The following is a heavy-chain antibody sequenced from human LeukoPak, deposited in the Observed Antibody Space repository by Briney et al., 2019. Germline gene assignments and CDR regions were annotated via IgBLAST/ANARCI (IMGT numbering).Heavy chain of an antibody. J-gene: IGHJ4*02. V-gene: IGHV4-59*12. CDR2: IYYSGTT. CDR3: ASLIPSLRYLDY. Sequence: SETLSLTCTVSGGSITSYYWSWIRQPPGKGLEWIGYIYYSGTTSYNPSLKRRVTISVDTSKKQFSLKLTSVTAADTAVYYCASLIPSLRYLDYWGQGTLVTVSS. D-gene: IGHD4-17*01. CDR1: GGSITSYY.